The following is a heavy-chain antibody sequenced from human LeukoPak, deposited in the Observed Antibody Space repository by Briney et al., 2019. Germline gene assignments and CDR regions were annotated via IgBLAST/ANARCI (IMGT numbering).Heavy chain of an antibody. Sequence: RASVKVSCKASGYTFTSYGISLVRQAPGQGLEWMGWISAYNGNTNYAQKLQGRVTMTTDTSTSTAYMELRSLRSDDTAVYYCARGVLNYDFWSGYQYYYYYGMDVWGQGTTVTVSS. D-gene: IGHD3-3*01. CDR1: GYTFTSYG. J-gene: IGHJ6*02. CDR2: ISAYNGNT. CDR3: ARGVLNYDFWSGYQYYYYYGMDV. V-gene: IGHV1-18*01.